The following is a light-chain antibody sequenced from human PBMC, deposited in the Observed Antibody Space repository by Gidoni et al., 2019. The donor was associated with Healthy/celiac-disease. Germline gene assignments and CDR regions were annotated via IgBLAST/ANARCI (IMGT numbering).Light chain of an antibody. Sequence: QSALTQPASVSGSPGQSITISCTGTSSDVGSYNLVSWYQQHPGKAPKLMIYEGSKRPSGVSNRFSGSKSGNTASLTLSGLQAEDEADYYCCSYAGSIVVFGGGTKLTVL. CDR1: SSDVGSYNL. CDR3: CSYAGSIVV. J-gene: IGLJ2*01. CDR2: EGS. V-gene: IGLV2-23*01.